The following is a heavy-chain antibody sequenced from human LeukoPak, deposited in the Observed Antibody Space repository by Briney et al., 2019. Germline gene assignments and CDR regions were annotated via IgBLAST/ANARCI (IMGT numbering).Heavy chain of an antibody. CDR2: IYYSGST. Sequence: SETLSLTCTVSGGSVSSGSYYWGWIRQPPGKGLEWIAFIYYSGSTNYNPSLKSRVTISVDTSKNQFSLKLSSVTAADTAVYYCARSKAAAGLRFALSDYWGQGTLVTVSP. CDR1: GGSVSSGSYY. CDR3: ARSKAAAGLRFALSDY. J-gene: IGHJ4*02. D-gene: IGHD6-13*01. V-gene: IGHV4-61*01.